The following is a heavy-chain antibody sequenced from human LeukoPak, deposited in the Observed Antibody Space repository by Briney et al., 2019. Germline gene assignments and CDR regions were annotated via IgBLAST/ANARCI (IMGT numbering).Heavy chain of an antibody. CDR1: GYTFTGYY. J-gene: IGHJ4*02. V-gene: IGHV1-2*02. CDR2: INPNSGGT. D-gene: IGHD3-10*01. CDR3: ARDSHYYGSGCYYTPLYYFDY. Sequence: ASVKVSCKASGYTFTGYYMHWVRQAPGQGLEWMGSINPNSGGTNYAQKFQGRVTMTRDTSISTAYMELSRLRSDDTAVYYCARDSHYYGSGCYYTPLYYFDYWGQGTLVTVSS.